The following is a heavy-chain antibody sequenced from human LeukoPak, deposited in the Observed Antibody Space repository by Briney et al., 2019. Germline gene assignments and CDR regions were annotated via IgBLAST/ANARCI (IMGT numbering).Heavy chain of an antibody. Sequence: SETLSLTCTVSGGSISSSSYYWGWIRQPPGKGLEWIGSIYYSGSTYYNPSLKSRVTISVDTSKNQFSPKLSSVTAADTAVYYCARGVRGISEFDPWGQGTLVTVSS. V-gene: IGHV4-39*07. CDR2: IYYSGST. J-gene: IGHJ5*02. D-gene: IGHD3-10*01. CDR3: ARGVRGISEFDP. CDR1: GGSISSSSYY.